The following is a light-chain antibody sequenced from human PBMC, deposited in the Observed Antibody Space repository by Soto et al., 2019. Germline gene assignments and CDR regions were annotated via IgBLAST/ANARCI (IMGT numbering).Light chain of an antibody. Sequence: DIQMTQSPSTLSASVGDRVSITCRASQSISNWLAWYQQKPGKAPKLLIYDASSLESGVPSRFSGSGSGTEFTLTISSLQPDDFATYYCQHYNDYSYTFGPGTNLEIK. CDR2: DAS. CDR3: QHYNDYSYT. V-gene: IGKV1-5*01. J-gene: IGKJ2*01. CDR1: QSISNW.